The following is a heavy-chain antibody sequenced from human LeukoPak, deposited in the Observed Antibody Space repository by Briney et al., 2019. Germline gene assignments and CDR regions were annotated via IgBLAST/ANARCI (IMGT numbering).Heavy chain of an antibody. CDR1: GYTLTTYY. Sequence: ASVKVSCKPSGYTLTTYYMRWVRQAPAQGLEWMGIVNPSGGRTSYTQKFQGRLTMTRDTPTSTVYMELSSLSSGDTAVYYCAREQYDAFDIWGHGTMVTVSS. CDR3: AREQYDAFDI. V-gene: IGHV1-46*01. J-gene: IGHJ3*02. CDR2: VNPSGGRT.